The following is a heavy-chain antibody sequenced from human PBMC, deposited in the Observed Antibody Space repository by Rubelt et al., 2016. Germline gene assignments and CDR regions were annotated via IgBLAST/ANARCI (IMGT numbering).Heavy chain of an antibody. J-gene: IGHJ4*02. CDR3: ARGPYDSSGYPGDY. D-gene: IGHD3-22*01. CDR1: SGSFSGYY. CDR2: INHRGST. Sequence: QVQLQQWGAGLLKPSETLSLTCAVYSGSFSGYYWSWIRQPPGKGLEWIGEINHRGSTKYTQSLKGRVTLSVETSKNQFSLKLSYVTAADTAVYYCARGPYDSSGYPGDYWGQGTLVTVSS. V-gene: IGHV4-34*01.